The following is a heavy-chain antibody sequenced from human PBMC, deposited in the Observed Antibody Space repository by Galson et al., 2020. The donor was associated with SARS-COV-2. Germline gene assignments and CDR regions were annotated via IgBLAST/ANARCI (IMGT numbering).Heavy chain of an antibody. D-gene: IGHD3-10*01. CDR1: GGSIRSYY. CDR3: ASVQGSGTLYGMDV. Sequence: SENLSLTCTVSGGSIRSYYWSWIRQPPGKGLEWIGYIDYSGSTNYNPSLKSRVTISVDTSKNQFSLKLSSVTAADTAVYYCASVQGSGTLYGMDVWGQVTTVTVSS. CDR2: IDYSGST. J-gene: IGHJ6*02. V-gene: IGHV4-59*13.